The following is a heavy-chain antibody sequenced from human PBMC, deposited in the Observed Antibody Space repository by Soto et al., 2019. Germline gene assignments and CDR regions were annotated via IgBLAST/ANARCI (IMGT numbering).Heavy chain of an antibody. CDR1: GGSISSGGYY. J-gene: IGHJ6*03. CDR3: ASCNYYYHSMDV. Sequence: SETLSLTCTVSGGSISSGGYYWRWIRQHPGKGLEWIGYIYYSGSTYYNPSLKSRVTISVDTSKNQFSLKLSSVTAADTAVYYCASCNYYYHSMDVWGKGTTVTVSS. V-gene: IGHV4-31*03. CDR2: IYYSGST.